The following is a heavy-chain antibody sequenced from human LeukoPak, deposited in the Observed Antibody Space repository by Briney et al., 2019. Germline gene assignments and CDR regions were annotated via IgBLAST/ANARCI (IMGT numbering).Heavy chain of an antibody. CDR2: INPNSGGT. Sequence: ASVKVSCKASGYTFTAYYMHWVRQAPGQGLEWMGWINPNSGGTNYAQKLQGRVTMTTDTSTSTAYMELRSLRSDDTAVYYCARDLGGGSHYFDYWGQGTLVTVSS. CDR3: ARDLGGGSHYFDY. D-gene: IGHD1-26*01. CDR1: GYTFTAYY. J-gene: IGHJ4*02. V-gene: IGHV1-2*02.